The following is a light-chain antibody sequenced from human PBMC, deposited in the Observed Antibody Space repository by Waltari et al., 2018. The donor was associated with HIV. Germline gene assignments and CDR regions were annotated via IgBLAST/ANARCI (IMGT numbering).Light chain of an antibody. CDR2: DAG. CDR3: QQRSNWPLT. CDR1: QSVRSL. V-gene: IGKV3-11*01. J-gene: IGKJ4*01. Sequence: DIVLTQSPATLSLSPGERATLSFRASQSVRSLLGCDQQKPGQAPRLLGYDAGKSATGTLARFRGSGSGTDYTLTLSSLEPEDCAVYCGQQRSNWPLTFGGGTKVEIK.